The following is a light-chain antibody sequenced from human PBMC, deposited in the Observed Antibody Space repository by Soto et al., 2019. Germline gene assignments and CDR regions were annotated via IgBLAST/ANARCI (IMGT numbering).Light chain of an antibody. Sequence: QPVLTQSPSASASLGASVRLTCTLSSGRSDYAIAWHQQQPKKGPRYLMKITSDGSHTNGDGISDRFSGSSSGPERHLTISSLQSEDEGDYYCQTWGAGIHVFGGGTKLTVL. CDR3: QTWGAGIHV. J-gene: IGLJ1*01. V-gene: IGLV4-69*01. CDR2: ITSDGSH. CDR1: SGRSDYA.